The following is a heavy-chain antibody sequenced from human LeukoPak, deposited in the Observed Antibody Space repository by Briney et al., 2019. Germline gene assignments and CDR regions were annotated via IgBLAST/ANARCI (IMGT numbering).Heavy chain of an antibody. CDR1: GFTFSYYS. CDR3: ARGIFYGSGSQSFDY. V-gene: IGHV3-48*01. J-gene: IGHJ4*02. Sequence: GGSLRLSCAASGFTFSYYSMSWIRQAPGKGLEWISYISGSSNTKHFADSVEGRFTISRDNAKESLYLQMDSLRAEDTAFYYCARGIFYGSGSQSFDYWGQGTLVAVSS. CDR2: ISGSSNTK. D-gene: IGHD3-10*01.